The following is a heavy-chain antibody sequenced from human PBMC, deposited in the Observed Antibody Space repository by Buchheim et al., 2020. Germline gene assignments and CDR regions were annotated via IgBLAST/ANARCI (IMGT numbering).Heavy chain of an antibody. D-gene: IGHD7-27*01. J-gene: IGHJ3*01. CDR2: VYYNGDT. Sequence: QVQLQESGPGLVKPSETLSLTCAVSGASVSSDSYYWSWIRQPPEKGLQWIGYVYYNGDTKYNPSLKGRVTISLNTSRNQFSLKVKSVTAADTASYYCARSKAATGDDPFDVWGQGT. CDR3: ARSKAATGDDPFDV. CDR1: GASVSSDSYY. V-gene: IGHV4-61*01.